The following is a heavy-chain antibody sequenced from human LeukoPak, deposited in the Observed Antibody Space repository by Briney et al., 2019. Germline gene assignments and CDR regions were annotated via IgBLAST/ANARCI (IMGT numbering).Heavy chain of an antibody. CDR2: ISYDGSNK. CDR3: ARDHMASSGYFDY. Sequence: PGGSLRLPCAASGFTFSSYAMHWVRQAPGKGLEWVAVISYDGSNKYYADSVKGRFTISRDNAKNSLYLQMNSLRAEDTAVYYCARDHMASSGYFDYWGQGTLVTVSS. J-gene: IGHJ4*02. D-gene: IGHD3-22*01. V-gene: IGHV3-30-3*01. CDR1: GFTFSSYA.